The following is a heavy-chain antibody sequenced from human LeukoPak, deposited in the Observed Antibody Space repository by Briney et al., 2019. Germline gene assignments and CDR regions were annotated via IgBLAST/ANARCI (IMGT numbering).Heavy chain of an antibody. CDR3: VRRPDYFDY. CDR2: ITSEGSST. V-gene: IGHV3-74*01. Sequence: GGSLRLSCAASGFTFSSYWMHWVRQVPGKGLVWVSRITSEGSSTSYADSVKGRFTISRDNSKNTLNLQMNSLRAEDTAVYYCVRRPDYFDYWGQGTLVTVSS. J-gene: IGHJ4*02. CDR1: GFTFSSYW.